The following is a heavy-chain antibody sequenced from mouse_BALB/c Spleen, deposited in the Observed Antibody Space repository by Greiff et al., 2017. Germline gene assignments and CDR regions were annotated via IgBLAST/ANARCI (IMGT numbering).Heavy chain of an antibody. V-gene: IGHV2-6-5*01. J-gene: IGHJ4*01. Sequence: QVQLQQSGPGLVAPSQSLSITCTVSGFSLTDYGVSWIRQPPGKGLEWLGVIWGGGSTYYNSALKSRLSISKDNSKSQVFLKMNSLQTDDTAMYYCAKHWGIRTYCYAMDYWGQGTSVTVSS. CDR1: GFSLTDYG. D-gene: IGHD5-1*01. CDR3: AKHWGIRTYCYAMDY. CDR2: IWGGGST.